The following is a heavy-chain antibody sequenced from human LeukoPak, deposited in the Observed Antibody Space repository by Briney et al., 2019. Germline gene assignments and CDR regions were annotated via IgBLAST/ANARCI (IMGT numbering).Heavy chain of an antibody. CDR1: GFTFSRHW. V-gene: IGHV3-7*05. J-gene: IGHJ4*02. CDR3: ARGGSITMVRGAVDY. D-gene: IGHD3-10*01. Sequence: GGSLRLSCVASGFTFSRHWMSWVRQAPGKGLEWVATTNQEGGAEYYVDSVKGRFTISRDNAKNSLYLQMNNLRVEDTAVYYCARGGSITMVRGAVDYWGQGTLVTVSS. CDR2: TNQEGGAE.